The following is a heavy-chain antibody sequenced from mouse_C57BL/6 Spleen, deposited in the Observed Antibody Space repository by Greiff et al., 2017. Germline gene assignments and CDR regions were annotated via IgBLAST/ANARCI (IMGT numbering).Heavy chain of an antibody. Sequence: QVQLQQPGAELVKPGASVKVSCKASGYTFTSYWMHWVKQRPGQGLEWIGRIHPSDGDTNYNQKFKGKATLTVAKSSSTAYMQLSSLPSEDASVYYCAISYCYSSPFDYWGQGTTLTVSS. J-gene: IGHJ2*01. V-gene: IGHV1-74*01. CDR2: IHPSDGDT. D-gene: IGHD1-1*01. CDR1: GYTFTSYW. CDR3: AISYCYSSPFDY.